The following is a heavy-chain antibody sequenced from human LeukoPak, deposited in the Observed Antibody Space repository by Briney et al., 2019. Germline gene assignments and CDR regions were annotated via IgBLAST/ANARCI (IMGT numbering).Heavy chain of an antibody. D-gene: IGHD7-27*01. J-gene: IGHJ4*02. CDR2: MNPNSGTV. CDR3: ARGASDYWGENYFDY. V-gene: IGHV1-8*01. Sequence: ASVKVSCKASGYSFTNYDINWVRQATGHGLEWMGWMNPNSGTVGYAQKFQGRVTMTRNASISAAYMELSSLASEDAAVYYCARGASDYWGENYFDYWGQGSLVTVSS. CDR1: GYSFTNYD.